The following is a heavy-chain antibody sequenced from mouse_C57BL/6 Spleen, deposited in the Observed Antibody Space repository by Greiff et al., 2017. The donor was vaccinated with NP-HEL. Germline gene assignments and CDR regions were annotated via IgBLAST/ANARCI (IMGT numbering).Heavy chain of an antibody. Sequence: LQQSGASVKLSCKASGYAFSSYWMNWVKQRPGKGLEWIGQIYPGDGDTNYNGKFKGKATLTADKSSSTDYMQLSSLTSEDSAVYFCARYVCTTGDPFFDYWGQGTTLTVSS. J-gene: IGHJ2*01. D-gene: IGHD1-1*01. CDR1: GYAFSSYW. CDR3: ARYVCTTGDPFFDY. V-gene: IGHV1-80*01. CDR2: IYPGDGDT.